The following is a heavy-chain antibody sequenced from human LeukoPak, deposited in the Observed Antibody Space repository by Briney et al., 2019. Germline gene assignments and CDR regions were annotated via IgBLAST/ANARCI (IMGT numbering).Heavy chain of an antibody. CDR2: IYTSGST. Sequence: PSETLSLTCTVSGGSISSYYWSWIRQPAAKGLEWIGRIYTSGSTNYNPSLKSRVTLSADTSKNQFSLNLRSVTAADTAVYYCAKEKYYYDSSGYYYAPFDYWGQGTLVTVSS. D-gene: IGHD3-22*01. CDR1: GGSISSYY. V-gene: IGHV4-4*07. J-gene: IGHJ4*02. CDR3: AKEKYYYDSSGYYYAPFDY.